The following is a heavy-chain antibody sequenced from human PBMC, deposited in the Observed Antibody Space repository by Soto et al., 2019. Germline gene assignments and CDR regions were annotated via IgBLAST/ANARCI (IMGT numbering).Heavy chain of an antibody. D-gene: IGHD6-25*01. CDR2: INHSGST. CDR3: ARTESSDDVWFDP. Sequence: SETLSLXCAVYGWSFSGYDWSWIRQPPGKGREWSGEINHSGSTNYNPSLKSRVTISVDTSKNQFSLKLSSVTAADTAVYYCARTESSDDVWFDPWGQGPLVTVS. J-gene: IGHJ5*02. V-gene: IGHV4-34*01. CDR1: GWSFSGYD.